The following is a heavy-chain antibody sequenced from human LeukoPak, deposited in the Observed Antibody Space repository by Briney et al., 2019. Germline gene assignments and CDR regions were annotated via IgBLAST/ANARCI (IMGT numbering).Heavy chain of an antibody. CDR1: GGSISSYY. V-gene: IGHV4-4*07. Sequence: PSETLSLTCTVSGGSISSYYWSWIRQPAGKGLEWIGRIYTSGSTNYNPSLKSRVTMSVDTSKNQFSLKLSSVTAADTAVYYCARSGYYYGDGYYYYMDVWGKGTTVTISS. CDR2: IYTSGST. CDR3: ARSGYYYGDGYYYYMDV. J-gene: IGHJ6*03. D-gene: IGHD4-17*01.